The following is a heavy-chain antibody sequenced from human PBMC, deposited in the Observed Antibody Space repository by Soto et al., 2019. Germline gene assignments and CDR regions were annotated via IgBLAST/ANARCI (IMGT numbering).Heavy chain of an antibody. CDR3: AKAGYSSSWYRGFDP. D-gene: IGHD6-13*01. Sequence: GGSLRLSCAASGFTFSSYAMSWVRQAPGKGLEWVSAISGSGGSTYYADSVKGRFTISRDNSKNTLYLQMNSLRAEDTAVYYYAKAGYSSSWYRGFDPWGQGTLVTVSS. J-gene: IGHJ5*02. CDR1: GFTFSSYA. V-gene: IGHV3-23*01. CDR2: ISGSGGST.